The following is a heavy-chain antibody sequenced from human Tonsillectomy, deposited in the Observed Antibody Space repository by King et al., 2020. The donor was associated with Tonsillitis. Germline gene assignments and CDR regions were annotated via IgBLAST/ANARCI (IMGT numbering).Heavy chain of an antibody. CDR3: ARLNGDLLYRFDP. Sequence: QLVQSGAEVKKPGASVKVSCKASGYTFSSYGISWVRQAPGQGLEWRGWISGYNGNTNYPQKLQSRVTMTTDTTTSTAYMELRSLRSDDTAVYYCARLNGDLLYRFDPWGQGTLVTVSS. D-gene: IGHD3-10*01. CDR2: ISGYNGNT. V-gene: IGHV1-18*04. J-gene: IGHJ5*02. CDR1: GYTFSSYG.